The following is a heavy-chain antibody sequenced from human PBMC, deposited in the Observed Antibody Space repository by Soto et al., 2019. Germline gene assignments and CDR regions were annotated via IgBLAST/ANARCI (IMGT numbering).Heavy chain of an antibody. CDR1: GGSVSGGSYY. CDR2: IYFSGST. J-gene: IGHJ6*02. D-gene: IGHD1-26*01. V-gene: IGHV4-61*01. Sequence: QVQLQESGPGRVKPSETLSLTCTVSGGSVSGGSYYWNWIRQPPGKGLEWIGYIYFSGSTNYNPSLXTXAXXSIDTSKNQFSLKLSSVTAADTAVYYCAYFTALNYYYGMDVWGQGTTVTVSS. CDR3: AYFTALNYYYGMDV.